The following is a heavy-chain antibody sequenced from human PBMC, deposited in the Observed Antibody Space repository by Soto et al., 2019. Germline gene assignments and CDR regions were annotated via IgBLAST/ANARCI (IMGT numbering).Heavy chain of an antibody. D-gene: IGHD2-15*01. CDR1: GYTFTGYY. V-gene: IGHV1-2*04. J-gene: IGHJ4*02. Sequence: QVQLVQSGAEVKKPGASVKVSCKASGYTFTGYYMHWVRQAPGQGLEWMGWINPNSGGTNYAQKFQGWVTMTRDTSISTAYRELSRLRSDDTAVYYCARDSPLGYCSGGSCYSLAFDYWGQGTLVTVSS. CDR3: ARDSPLGYCSGGSCYSLAFDY. CDR2: INPNSGGT.